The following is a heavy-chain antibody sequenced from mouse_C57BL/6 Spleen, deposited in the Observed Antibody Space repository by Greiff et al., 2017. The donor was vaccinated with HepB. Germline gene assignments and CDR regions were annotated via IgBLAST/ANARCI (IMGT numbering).Heavy chain of an antibody. J-gene: IGHJ4*01. V-gene: IGHV2-2*01. CDR2: IWSGGST. CDR1: GFSLTSYG. Sequence: QVQLKESGPGLVQPSQSLSITCTVSGFSLTSYGVHWVRQSPGKGLEWLGVIWSGGSTDYNAAFISRLSISKDNSKSQVFFKMNSLHADDTAIYYCARNWGGPYYAMDYWGQGTSVTVSS. CDR3: ARNWGGPYYAMDY. D-gene: IGHD1-1*02.